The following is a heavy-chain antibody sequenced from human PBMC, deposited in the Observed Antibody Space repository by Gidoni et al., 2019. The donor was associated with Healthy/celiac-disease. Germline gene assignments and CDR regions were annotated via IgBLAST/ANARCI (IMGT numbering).Heavy chain of an antibody. J-gene: IGHJ4*02. CDR3: ARRSYYYDSSGYLFDY. CDR1: GGSLSSGGYY. CDR2: LYYSGST. D-gene: IGHD3-22*01. Sequence: QVHLQESVPVLVKPSQTLSLTCPFSGGSLSSGGYYWSWIRQHPGKGLEWIGYLYYSGSTYYNTSLKSRVTISVDTSKNQFYLKLSSVTAADTAVYYCARRSYYYDSSGYLFDYWGQGTMVTVSS. V-gene: IGHV4-31*03.